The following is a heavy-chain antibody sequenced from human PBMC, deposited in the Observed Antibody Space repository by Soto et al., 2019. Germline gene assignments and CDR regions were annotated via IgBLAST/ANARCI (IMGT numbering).Heavy chain of an antibody. CDR2: IYYSGST. CDR1: GGSISSGGYY. CDR3: ARGYGDYYYYYYMDV. Sequence: SETLSLTCTVSGGSISSGGYYWSWIRQHPGKGLEWIGYIYYSGSTYYNPSLKSRVTISVDTSKNQFSLKLSSVTAADTAVYYCARGYGDYYYYYYMDVWGKGTTVTVSS. J-gene: IGHJ6*03. D-gene: IGHD4-17*01. V-gene: IGHV4-31*03.